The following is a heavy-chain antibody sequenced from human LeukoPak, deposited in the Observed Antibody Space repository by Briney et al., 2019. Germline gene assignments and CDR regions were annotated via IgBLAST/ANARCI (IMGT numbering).Heavy chain of an antibody. Sequence: SETLSLTCAVYGGSFSGYYWSWIRQPPGKGLEWVGEINHSGSTNYNPSLKSRVTISVDTSKNQFSLKLSSVTAADTAVYYCARRRLRFLEWPFDYWGQGTLVTVSS. J-gene: IGHJ4*02. V-gene: IGHV4-34*01. D-gene: IGHD3-3*01. CDR3: ARRRLRFLEWPFDY. CDR1: GGSFSGYY. CDR2: INHSGST.